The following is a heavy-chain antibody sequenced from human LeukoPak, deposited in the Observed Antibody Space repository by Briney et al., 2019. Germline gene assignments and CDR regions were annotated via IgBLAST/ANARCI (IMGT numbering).Heavy chain of an antibody. CDR2: IYYSGST. J-gene: IGHJ6*03. CDR1: GGYISSSSYY. CDR3: ARSVDHYYYYMDV. V-gene: IGHV4-39*01. Sequence: SETLSLTCTVSGGYISSSSYYWGWIRQPPGKGLEWIGSIYYSGSTYYNPSLKSRVTISVDTSKNQFSLKLSSVTAADTAVYYCARSVDHYYYYMDVWGKGTTVTISS. D-gene: IGHD4-23*01.